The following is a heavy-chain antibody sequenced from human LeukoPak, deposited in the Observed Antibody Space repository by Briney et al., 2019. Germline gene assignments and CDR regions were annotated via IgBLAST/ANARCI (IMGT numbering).Heavy chain of an antibody. D-gene: IGHD1-26*01. J-gene: IGHJ4*02. CDR2: IQQDGNEK. CDR1: GFTFSTYW. V-gene: IGHV3-7*01. Sequence: GGSLRLSCAASGFTFSTYWMSWVRQAPGKGLEWVANIQQDGNEKYYVDSVKGRFTISRDNTKNSLYLQMNSLRVEDTAVYYCASRIVGTPDYFDYWGQGTLVTVSS. CDR3: ASRIVGTPDYFDY.